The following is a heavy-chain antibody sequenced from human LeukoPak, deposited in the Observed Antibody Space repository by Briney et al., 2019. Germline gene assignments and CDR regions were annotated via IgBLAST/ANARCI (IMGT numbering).Heavy chain of an antibody. CDR3: ARDRSSSWWSRAGPRDNWFDP. CDR1: GYTFTGYY. CDR2: ISAYNGNT. J-gene: IGHJ5*02. V-gene: IGHV1-18*04. D-gene: IGHD6-13*01. Sequence: ASVKVSCKASGYTFTGYYMHWVRQAPGQGLEWMGWISAYNGNTNYAQKLQGRVTMTTDTSTSTAYMELRSLRSDDTAVYYCARDRSSSWWSRAGPRDNWFDPWGQGTLVTVSS.